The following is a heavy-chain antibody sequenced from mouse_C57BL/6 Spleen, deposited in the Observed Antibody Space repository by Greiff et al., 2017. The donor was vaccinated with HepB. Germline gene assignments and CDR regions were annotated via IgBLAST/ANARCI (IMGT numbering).Heavy chain of an antibody. J-gene: IGHJ3*01. CDR2: INPNNGGT. CDR3: ARRDYYGSSLGLAY. D-gene: IGHD1-1*01. Sequence: QLQQSGPELVKPGASVKMSCKASGYTFTDYNMHWVKQSHGKSLEWIGYINPNNGGTSYNQKFKGKATLTVNKSSSTAYMELRSLTSEDSAVYYCARRDYYGSSLGLAYWGQGTLVTVSA. V-gene: IGHV1-22*01. CDR1: GYTFTDYN.